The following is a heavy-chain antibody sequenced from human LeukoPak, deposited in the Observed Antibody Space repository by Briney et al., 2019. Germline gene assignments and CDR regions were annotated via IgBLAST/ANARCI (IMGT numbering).Heavy chain of an antibody. Sequence: GGSLRLSCAASGFTFSSYEMNWVRQAPGKGLEWVSYISSSGSTIYYADSVKGRFTISRGNAKNSLYLQMNSLRAEDTAVYYCARDLAAAAGYWGQGTLVTVSS. J-gene: IGHJ4*02. CDR3: ARDLAAAAGY. V-gene: IGHV3-48*03. D-gene: IGHD6-13*01. CDR2: ISSSGSTI. CDR1: GFTFSSYE.